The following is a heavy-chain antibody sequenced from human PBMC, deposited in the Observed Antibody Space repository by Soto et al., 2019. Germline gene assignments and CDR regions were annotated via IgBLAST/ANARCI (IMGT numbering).Heavy chain of an antibody. D-gene: IGHD2-2*01. V-gene: IGHV3-30*18. CDR2: ISYDGSNK. Sequence: RGSLRLSCAASGFTFSSYVMHWVRQAPGKGLEWVAVISYDGSNKYYADSVKGRFTISRDNSKNTLYLRMNSLRAEDTAVYYCAKVRPLRNCTSTSCLGAFDIWGQGTMVTVSS. CDR3: AKVRPLRNCTSTSCLGAFDI. J-gene: IGHJ3*02. CDR1: GFTFSSYV.